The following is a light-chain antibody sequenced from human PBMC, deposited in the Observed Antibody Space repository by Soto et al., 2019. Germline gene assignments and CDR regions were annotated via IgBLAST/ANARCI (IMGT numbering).Light chain of an antibody. CDR3: QQDDSSPLT. CDR1: QSVSSSY. V-gene: IGKV3-20*01. Sequence: EIVLTQSPGTLSLSPGERATLSCRASQSVSSSYLAWYQQKPGQAPRLLIYGASIRATGIPDRFSGSGSGTDFTLTISRLVPEDFAVDYCQQDDSSPLTFGGGTKVEIK. CDR2: GAS. J-gene: IGKJ4*01.